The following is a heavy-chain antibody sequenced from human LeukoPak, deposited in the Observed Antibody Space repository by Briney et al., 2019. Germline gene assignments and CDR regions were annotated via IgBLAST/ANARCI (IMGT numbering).Heavy chain of an antibody. V-gene: IGHV3-74*01. J-gene: IGHJ6*02. Sequence: QPGGSLRLSCAASGFTFSSYWMHWVRQAPGKGLVWVSRINSDGSSTSYADSVKGRFTISRDNAKNTLYLQMNSLRAEDTAVYYCARAGFFGSAAVAGYYYYGMDVWGQGTTVTVSS. CDR3: ARAGFFGSAAVAGYYYYGMDV. CDR2: INSDGSST. CDR1: GFTFSSYW. D-gene: IGHD6-19*01.